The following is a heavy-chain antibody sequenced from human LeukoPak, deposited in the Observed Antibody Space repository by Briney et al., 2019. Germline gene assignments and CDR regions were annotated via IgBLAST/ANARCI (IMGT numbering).Heavy chain of an antibody. CDR2: IIPIFGTA. D-gene: IGHD6-13*01. CDR1: GGTFSSYA. V-gene: IGHV1-69*13. J-gene: IGHJ4*02. CDR3: ARDRGDSSSWYGVYYFDY. Sequence: SVKVSCKASGGTFSSYAISWVRQAPGQGLEWMGGIIPIFGTANCAQKFQGRVTITADESTSTAYMELSSLRSEDTAVYYCARDRGDSSSWYGVYYFDYWGQGTLVTVSS.